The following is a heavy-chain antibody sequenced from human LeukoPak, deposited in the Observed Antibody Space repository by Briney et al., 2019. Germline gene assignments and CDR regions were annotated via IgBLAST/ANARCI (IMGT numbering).Heavy chain of an antibody. V-gene: IGHV3-74*01. Sequence: GGSLRLSCAASGFTFSSYWMHCVRQAPGKGLVWVSRINSDGSSTSYADSVKGRFTISRDNAKNTPYLQMNSLRAEDTAVYYCARGSEDGDYEDYFDYWGQGTLVTVSS. CDR3: ARGSEDGDYEDYFDY. J-gene: IGHJ4*02. CDR2: INSDGSST. CDR1: GFTFSSYW. D-gene: IGHD4-17*01.